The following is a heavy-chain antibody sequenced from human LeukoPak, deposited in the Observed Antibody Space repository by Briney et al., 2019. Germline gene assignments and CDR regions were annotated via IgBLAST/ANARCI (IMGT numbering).Heavy chain of an antibody. J-gene: IGHJ4*02. CDR1: GYTFTSYG. D-gene: IGHD2-15*01. CDR3: ARGVGCSGGSCYPVYFDY. Sequence: ASVKVSCKASGYTFTSYGISWVRQAPGQGLEWMGWISAYNGNTDYAQKLQGRVTMTTDTSTSTAYMELRSLRSDDTAVYYCARGVGCSGGSCYPVYFDYWGQGTLVTVSS. V-gene: IGHV1-18*01. CDR2: ISAYNGNT.